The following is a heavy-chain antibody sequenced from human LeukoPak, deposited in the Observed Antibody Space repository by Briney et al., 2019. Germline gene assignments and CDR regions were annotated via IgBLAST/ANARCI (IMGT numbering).Heavy chain of an antibody. V-gene: IGHV4-59*01. CDR1: GGSISSYY. CDR3: ARGGREADTAMDPYYYYYYMDV. CDR2: IYYSGST. D-gene: IGHD5-18*01. Sequence: SETLSLTCTVSGGSISSYYWSWIRQPPGKGLEWIGYIYYSGSTNYNPSLKSRVTISVDTSKNQFSLKLSSVTAADTAVYYCARGGREADTAMDPYYYYYYMDVWGKGTTVTVSS. J-gene: IGHJ6*03.